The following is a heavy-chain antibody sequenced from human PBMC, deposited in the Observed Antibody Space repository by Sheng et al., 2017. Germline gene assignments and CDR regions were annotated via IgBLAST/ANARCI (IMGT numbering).Heavy chain of an antibody. D-gene: IGHD3-22*01. J-gene: IGHJ3*02. CDR2: ISGSGGST. Sequence: EVQLVESGGGLVQPGGTLRLSCAASGFTFSSYGMSWVRQAPGKGLEWVSAISGSGGSTYYADSVKGRFTISRDNSKNTLYLQMNSLRAEDTAVYYCAKDNEPIITMIVLVIGAFDIWGQGTMVTVSS. CDR3: AKDNEPIITMIVLVIGAFDI. V-gene: IGHV3-23*04. CDR1: GFTFSSYG.